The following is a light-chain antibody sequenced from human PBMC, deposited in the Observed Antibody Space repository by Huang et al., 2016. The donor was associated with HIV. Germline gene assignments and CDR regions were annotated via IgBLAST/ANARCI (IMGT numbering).Light chain of an antibody. V-gene: IGKV4-1*01. CDR2: WAS. J-gene: IGKJ2*01. CDR1: QTVFDSSNNKNY. CDR3: HQYYDTPYS. Sequence: DIVMTQSPDSLAVSLGERATINCKSSQTVFDSSNNKNYLAWYQQKPGKPPKLLIYWASSRESGVPDRFSGSGSGTDFTLTISSLQAEDVAVYYCHQYYDTPYSFGQGTKLEIK.